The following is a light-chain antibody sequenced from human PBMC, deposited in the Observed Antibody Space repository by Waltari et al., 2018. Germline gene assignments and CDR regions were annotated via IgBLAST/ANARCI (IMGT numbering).Light chain of an antibody. CDR1: SSYIRASDS. J-gene: IGLJ1*01. Sequence: QSALTQPPSASGSPGQSVTISCTGSSSYIRASDSVSWFQQLPGRAPKLLIYQVYKRPSGVPTRFSATKSANTASLTVSGLQAEDEAVYYCYSYAGDNTYVFGSGTEVTVL. CDR3: YSYAGDNTYV. CDR2: QVY. V-gene: IGLV2-8*01.